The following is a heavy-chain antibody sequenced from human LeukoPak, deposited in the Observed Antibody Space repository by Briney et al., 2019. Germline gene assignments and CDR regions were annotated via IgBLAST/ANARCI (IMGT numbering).Heavy chain of an antibody. CDR2: IKQDGSEK. CDR3: ARAGHTIFGVVYYYYYMDV. J-gene: IGHJ6*03. D-gene: IGHD3-3*01. V-gene: IGHV3-7*01. CDR1: GFTFSTYW. Sequence: GGSLRLSCVASGFTFSTYWMSWVRQAPGKGLEWVANIKQDGSEKYYVDSVKGRFTISRDNAKNSLYLQMNSLRAEDTAVYYCARAGHTIFGVVYYYYYMDVWGKGTTVTVSS.